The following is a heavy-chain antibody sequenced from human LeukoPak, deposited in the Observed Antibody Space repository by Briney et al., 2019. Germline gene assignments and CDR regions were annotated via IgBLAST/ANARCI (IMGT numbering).Heavy chain of an antibody. D-gene: IGHD6-13*01. CDR3: ARVEKKSSSWYGQGLNWFAP. Sequence: TSSETLSLTCAVYGGSFSGYYWSWIRQPPGKGLEWIGEINHSGSTNYNPSLKSRVTISVDTSKNQFSLKLTSVTAADTAVYYCARVEKKSSSWYGQGLNWFAPWGQGTLVTVSS. CDR2: INHSGST. J-gene: IGHJ5*02. V-gene: IGHV4-34*01. CDR1: GGSFSGYY.